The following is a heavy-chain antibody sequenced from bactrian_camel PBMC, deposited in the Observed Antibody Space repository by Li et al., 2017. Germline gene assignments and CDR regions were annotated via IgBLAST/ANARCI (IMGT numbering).Heavy chain of an antibody. V-gene: IGHV3S53*01. CDR2: LDWRGIT. CDR1: GRNYVKWC. D-gene: IGHD1*01. J-gene: IGHJ4*01. CDR3: ALGGVKVCIVPMVPDSDLERLGH. Sequence: HVQLVESGGDSVQAGGSLRLSCAASGRNYVKWCMGWFRQVPGKEREGLATLDWRGITAYADSVKGRFTISQDKAKNMVHLQMNDLKPEDSAMYYCALGGVKVCIVPMVPDSDLERLGHWGQGTQVTVS.